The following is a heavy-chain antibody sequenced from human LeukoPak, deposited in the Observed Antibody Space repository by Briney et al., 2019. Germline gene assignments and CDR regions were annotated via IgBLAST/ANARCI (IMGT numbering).Heavy chain of an antibody. CDR1: GLTRSDHD. CDR3: GRAGYAHGLDV. V-gene: IGHV3-72*01. Sequence: GGSLRLSCAASGLTRSDHDMDWVRQAPGKGREWVGHITNKGRGFTTEYAASVNGRFTISRDESQNSLYLQMKSLKTDDTVVYYCGRAGYAHGLDVWGQGTTVTVSS. CDR2: ITNKGRGFTT. J-gene: IGHJ6*02. D-gene: IGHD5-12*01.